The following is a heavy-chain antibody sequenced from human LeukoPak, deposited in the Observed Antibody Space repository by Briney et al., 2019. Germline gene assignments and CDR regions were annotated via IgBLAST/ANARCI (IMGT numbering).Heavy chain of an antibody. Sequence: GGSLRLSCAASGFTVSSNYMSWVRQAPGKGLEWVSVIYSGGSTYYADSVKGRFTISRDNSKNTLYLQMNSLRAEDTAVYYCAREKAWFGEPHGMDVWGQGTTVTVSS. CDR3: AREKAWFGEPHGMDV. D-gene: IGHD3-10*01. CDR1: GFTVSSNY. CDR2: IYSGGST. V-gene: IGHV3-66*01. J-gene: IGHJ6*02.